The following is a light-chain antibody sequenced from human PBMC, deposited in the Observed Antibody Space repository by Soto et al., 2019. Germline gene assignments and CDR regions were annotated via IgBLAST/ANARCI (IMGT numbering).Light chain of an antibody. CDR3: ASWDDSLNGVV. V-gene: IGLV1-44*01. Sequence: QSVLTQPPSASGTPGQRVTISCSGSSSNIGSDSVNWYQQLPETAPKLLIYNNNQRPSGVPDRFSGSKSGTSASLAISGLQSEDEADYDCASWDDSLNGVVFGGGTKLTVL. CDR2: NNN. J-gene: IGLJ2*01. CDR1: SSNIGSDS.